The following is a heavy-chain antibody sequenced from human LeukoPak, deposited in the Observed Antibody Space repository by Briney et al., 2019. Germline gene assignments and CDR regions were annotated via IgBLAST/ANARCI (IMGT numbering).Heavy chain of an antibody. V-gene: IGHV4-59*01. CDR3: ARGTWVPSLVVINYYFDY. CDR2: ILYSGNT. J-gene: IGHJ4*02. Sequence: SETLSLTCTVSGGSISSYYWSWIRQPPGKGMEWIGYILYSGNTNYNPSLKSRVTISVDTSKNQFSLKLSSVTAADTAVYYCARGTWVPSLVVINYYFDYWGQGTLVTVSS. D-gene: IGHD3-22*01. CDR1: GGSISSYY.